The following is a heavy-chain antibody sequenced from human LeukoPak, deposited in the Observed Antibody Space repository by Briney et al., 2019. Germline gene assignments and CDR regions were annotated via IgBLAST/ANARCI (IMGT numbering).Heavy chain of an antibody. J-gene: IGHJ4*02. CDR3: ARGYSGYDYPFDY. CDR2: IYYSGGT. CDR1: GGSISSYY. V-gene: IGHV4-59*01. D-gene: IGHD5-12*01. Sequence: PSETLSLTCTVSGGSISSYYWSWLRQPPGKGLEWIGYIYYSGGTNYNPSLKSRVTISVDTSKNQFSLKLSSVTAADTAVYYCARGYSGYDYPFDYWGQGTLVTVSS.